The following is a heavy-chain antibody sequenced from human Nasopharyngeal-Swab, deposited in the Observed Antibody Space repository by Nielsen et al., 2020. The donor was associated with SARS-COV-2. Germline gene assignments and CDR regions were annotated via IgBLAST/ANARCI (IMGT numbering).Heavy chain of an antibody. CDR1: GYTFTSYC. V-gene: IGHV1-18*04. J-gene: IGHJ5*02. CDR3: ARDLSSGWYVGTQNWFDP. Sequence: ASVKVSCKASGYTFTSYCISWVRQAPAQGLEWMGWISAYNCNTNYSPKLQGRDTMTTDTTTSTAYMELKSLRSDYTAVYYCARDLSSGWYVGTQNWFDPWGQGTLVTVSS. CDR2: ISAYNCNT. D-gene: IGHD6-19*01.